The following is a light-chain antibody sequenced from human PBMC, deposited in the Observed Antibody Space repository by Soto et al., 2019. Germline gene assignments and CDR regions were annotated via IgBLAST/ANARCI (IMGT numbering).Light chain of an antibody. CDR1: QSVSSY. V-gene: IGKV3-11*01. CDR2: DAY. Sequence: EIVLTQSPATLSLSPGERSTLSCMASQSVSSYLAWYQQKPGQAPRLLIYDAYNRATGIPARFSGSGSGTDFTLTISSLEPEDFAVYYCQQRSNWSGTVGQGTQVEIK. J-gene: IGKJ1*01. CDR3: QQRSNWSGT.